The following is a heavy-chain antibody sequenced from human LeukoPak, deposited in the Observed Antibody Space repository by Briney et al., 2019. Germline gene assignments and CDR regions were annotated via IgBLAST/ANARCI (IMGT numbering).Heavy chain of an antibody. V-gene: IGHV4-39*01. CDR3: ARLVVGVVSNWFDP. CDR2: IYYSGST. Sequence: PSETLSLPCTVSGRSISSSSYYWGWIRQPRGRGLEWFRSIYYSGSTYYNPSLKSRVTISVDTSKNQFSLKPSSVTAADTAVYYCARLVVGVVSNWFDPWGQGTLVTVSS. CDR1: GRSISSSSYY. D-gene: IGHD3-3*01. J-gene: IGHJ5*02.